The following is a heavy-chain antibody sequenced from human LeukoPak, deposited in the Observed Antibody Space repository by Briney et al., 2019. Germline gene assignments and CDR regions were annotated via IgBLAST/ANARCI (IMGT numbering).Heavy chain of an antibody. Sequence: ASVKVSCKAPGGTFSSYAISWVRQAPGQGLEWMGRIIPIFGIANYAQKFQGRVTITADKSTSTAYMELSSLRSEDTAVYYCARTQAVTIFGVVTLGYYGMDVWGQGTTVTVSS. J-gene: IGHJ6*02. CDR1: GGTFSSYA. CDR2: IIPIFGIA. CDR3: ARTQAVTIFGVVTLGYYGMDV. V-gene: IGHV1-69*04. D-gene: IGHD3-3*01.